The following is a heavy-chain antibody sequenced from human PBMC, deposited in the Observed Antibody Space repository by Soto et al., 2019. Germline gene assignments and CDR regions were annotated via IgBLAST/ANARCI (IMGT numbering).Heavy chain of an antibody. Sequence: ASVKVSCKASGYTFTGYYMHWVRQAPGQGLEWMGWINPNSGGTNYAQKFQGRVTITADKSTGTAYMELSSLRSEDTAVYYCAREATMIVVVIPGGAFDIWGQGTMVTVSS. V-gene: IGHV1-2*02. CDR1: GYTFTGYY. CDR3: AREATMIVVVIPGGAFDI. D-gene: IGHD3-22*01. CDR2: INPNSGGT. J-gene: IGHJ3*02.